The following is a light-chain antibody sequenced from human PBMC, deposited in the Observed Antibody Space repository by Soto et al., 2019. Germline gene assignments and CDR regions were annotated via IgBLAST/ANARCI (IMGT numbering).Light chain of an antibody. CDR1: SSNIGSNP. CDR3: ASWDDSLKGPL. CDR2: NNN. J-gene: IGLJ3*02. Sequence: QSVLTQPPSASGTPGQRVTGSCSGSSSNIGSNPVNWYQHLPGTAPKLLMYNNNQRPSGVPDRLSGSKSGTSASLAISGLQSEDEADYYCASWDDSLKGPLFGGGTKLTVL. V-gene: IGLV1-44*01.